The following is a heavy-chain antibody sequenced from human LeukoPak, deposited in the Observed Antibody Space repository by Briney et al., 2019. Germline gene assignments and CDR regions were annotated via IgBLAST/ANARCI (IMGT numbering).Heavy chain of an antibody. CDR1: GFTVSSNY. D-gene: IGHD3-10*01. CDR2: IYSGGRT. J-gene: IGHJ5*02. Sequence: GGSLRLSCAASGFTVSSNYMSWVRQAPGKGLEWVSVIYSGGRTYYADSVKGRFTISRDYSKNTLYLQMNSLRTEETAVYYCAKGPAMVRGTFDPWGQGTLVTVSS. V-gene: IGHV3-53*01. CDR3: AKGPAMVRGTFDP.